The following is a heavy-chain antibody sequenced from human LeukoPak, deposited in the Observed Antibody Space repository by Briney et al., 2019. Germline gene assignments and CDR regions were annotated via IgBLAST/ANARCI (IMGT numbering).Heavy chain of an antibody. D-gene: IGHD3-10*01. CDR1: GFTFSSYA. Sequence: GGSPRLSCSASGFTFSSYAMHWVRQAPGKGLEYVPAISSDGARTYYADSVKGRFTISRDNSKNTLYLQMSSLRAEDTAVYYCASGYGSGPYYKGFFDYWGQGTLVTVSS. J-gene: IGHJ4*02. V-gene: IGHV3-64D*09. CDR2: ISSDGART. CDR3: ASGYGSGPYYKGFFDY.